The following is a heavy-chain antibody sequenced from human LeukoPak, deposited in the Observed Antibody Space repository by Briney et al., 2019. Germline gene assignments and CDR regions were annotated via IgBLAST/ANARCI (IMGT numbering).Heavy chain of an antibody. V-gene: IGHV4-39*01. CDR1: GGSISSSSYY. J-gene: IGHJ6*03. Sequence: PSETLSLTCTASGGSISSSSYYWGWIRQPPGKGLEWIGRIYYRGSTDYNPSLKSRVTMYVDTSKNQFSLKLNSVTAADTAVYYCATKRSGWYNYHYMDVWGKGATVTVSS. CDR3: ATKRSGWYNYHYMDV. CDR2: IYYRGST. D-gene: IGHD6-19*01.